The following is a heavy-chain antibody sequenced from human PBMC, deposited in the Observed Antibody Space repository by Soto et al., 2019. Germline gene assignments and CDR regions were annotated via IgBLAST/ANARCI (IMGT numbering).Heavy chain of an antibody. Sequence: QVQLVESGGGVVQPGRSLRLSCAASGFTFSSYGMHWVRQAPGKGLEWVAVIWYDGSNKYYADSVKGRFTISRDNSKHTLYLQMNSLRAEDTAVYYCAREGAVRTVDYWGQGTLVTVCS. CDR3: AREGAVRTVDY. J-gene: IGHJ4*02. CDR2: IWYDGSNK. CDR1: GFTFSSYG. V-gene: IGHV3-33*01.